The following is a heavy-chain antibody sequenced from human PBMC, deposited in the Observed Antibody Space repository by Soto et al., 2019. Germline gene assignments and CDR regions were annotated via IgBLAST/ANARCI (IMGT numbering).Heavy chain of an antibody. D-gene: IGHD3-10*01. V-gene: IGHV1-2*02. CDR1: GYTFTAYY. J-gene: IGHJ4*02. Sequence: QVQLVQSGAEMKKPGASVKVSCESSGYTFTAYYIHWVRQAPGHGLEWMGWINPTGGGTKYAQKFQGRVTMTRDTSINTAYMELTRLTSDDTAVYYCARAVHTMVQGVRFRVDQWGQGSLVTISS. CDR3: ARAVHTMVQGVRFRVDQ. CDR2: INPTGGGT.